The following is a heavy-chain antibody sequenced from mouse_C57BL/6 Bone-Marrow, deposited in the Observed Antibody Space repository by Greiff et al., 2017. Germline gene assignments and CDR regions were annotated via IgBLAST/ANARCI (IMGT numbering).Heavy chain of an antibody. CDR3: ARETTVVAKAMDY. CDR2: INPSTGGT. J-gene: IGHJ4*01. CDR1: GYSFTGYY. V-gene: IGHV1-42*01. Sequence: VHVKQSGPELVKPGASVKISCKASGYSFTGYYMNWVKQSPEKSLEWIGEINPSTGGTTYNQKFKAKATLTVDNSASTAYMQLKSLTSEDSAVYYCARETTVVAKAMDYWGQGTSVTVSS. D-gene: IGHD1-1*01.